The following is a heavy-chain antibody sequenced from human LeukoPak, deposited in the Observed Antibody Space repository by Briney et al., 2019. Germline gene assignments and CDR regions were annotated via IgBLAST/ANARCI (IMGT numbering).Heavy chain of an antibody. Sequence: PSQTLSLTCTVSGGSISSGSYYWSWIRQPAGKGLEWIGRICTSGSTNYNPSLKSRVTISVDTSKNQFSLKLSSVTAADTAVYYCASSGLTTANWFDPWGQGTLVTVSS. CDR2: ICTSGST. V-gene: IGHV4-61*02. J-gene: IGHJ5*02. CDR3: ASSGLTTANWFDP. CDR1: GGSISSGSYY. D-gene: IGHD1-1*01.